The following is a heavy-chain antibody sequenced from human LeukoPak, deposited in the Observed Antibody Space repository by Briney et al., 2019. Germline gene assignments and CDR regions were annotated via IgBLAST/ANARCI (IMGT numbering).Heavy chain of an antibody. Sequence: SETLSLTCGGFGGSLSGYHWSWLRQSPGKGLEWIGQINHGGGTDYNAPLKSRVLISIDTSKNQFSLRMTSMTAADTAVYYCARRPDGFDIWGHRTMVIVSS. J-gene: IGHJ3*02. V-gene: IGHV4-34*01. CDR2: INHGGGT. CDR3: ARRPDGFDI. CDR1: GGSLSGYH.